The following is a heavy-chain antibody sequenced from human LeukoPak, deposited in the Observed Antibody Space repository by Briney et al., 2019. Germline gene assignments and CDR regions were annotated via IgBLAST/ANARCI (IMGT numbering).Heavy chain of an antibody. CDR3: AKDYYDSSGYYDY. CDR1: GFTLDDYA. V-gene: IGHV3-43*02. D-gene: IGHD3-22*01. J-gene: IGHJ4*02. CDR2: ISGDGGST. Sequence: GGSLRLSCAASGFTLDDYAMHWVRQAPGKGLEWVSLISGDGGSTYCADSVKGRFTISRDNSKNSLYLQMNSLRTEDTALYYCAKDYYDSSGYYDYWGQGTLVTVSS.